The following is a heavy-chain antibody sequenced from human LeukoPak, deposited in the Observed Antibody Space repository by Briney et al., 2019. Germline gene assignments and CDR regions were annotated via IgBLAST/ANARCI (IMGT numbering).Heavy chain of an antibody. V-gene: IGHV3-21*01. CDR1: GFTFSSYS. CDR2: ISSSSGYI. D-gene: IGHD4-17*01. CDR3: ARGKTTVTDFDY. Sequence: AGGSLRLSCAASGFTFSSYSMTWVRQAPGKGLEWVSSISSSSGYIYYADSVKGRFTISRDNAKNSLYLQMNSLRAEDTAVYYCARGKTTVTDFDYWGQGTLVTVSS. J-gene: IGHJ4*02.